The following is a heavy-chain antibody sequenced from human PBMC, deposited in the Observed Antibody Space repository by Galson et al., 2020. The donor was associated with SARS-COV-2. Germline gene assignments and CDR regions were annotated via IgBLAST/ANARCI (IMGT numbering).Heavy chain of an antibody. V-gene: IGHV3-33*01. J-gene: IGHJ4*02. CDR2: IWYDGSNK. CDR1: GFTFSSYG. CDR3: ARDRDFWSGYYYDY. D-gene: IGHD3-3*01. Sequence: GESLKISCAASGFTFSSYGMHWVRQAPGKGLEWVAVIWYDGSNKYYADSVKGRFTISRDNSKNTLYLQMNSLRAEDTAVYYCARDRDFWSGYYYDYWGQGTLVTVSS.